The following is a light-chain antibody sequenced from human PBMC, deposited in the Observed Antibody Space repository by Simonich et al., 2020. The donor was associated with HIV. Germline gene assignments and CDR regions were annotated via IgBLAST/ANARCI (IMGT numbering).Light chain of an antibody. CDR3: QQRSNWPTFT. Sequence: EIVLTQSPGTLSLSPGERATLSCRASQSVSSNYLAWYQQKPGLAPRLLMYAASSRATGIPDRFSGSGSGTDFTLTISSLEPEDFAVYFCQQRSNWPTFTFGPGTKVDIK. CDR2: AAS. J-gene: IGKJ3*01. V-gene: IGKV3D-20*02. CDR1: QSVSSNY.